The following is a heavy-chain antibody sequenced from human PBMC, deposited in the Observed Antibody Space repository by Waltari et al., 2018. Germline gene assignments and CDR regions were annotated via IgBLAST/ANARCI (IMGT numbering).Heavy chain of an antibody. J-gene: IGHJ4*02. V-gene: IGHV4-38-2*01. CDR1: GYSISSGYY. CDR2: IYHSGST. Sequence: QVQLQESGPGLVKPSETLSLTCAVSGYSISSGYYWGWIRQPPGKGLEWIGSIYHSGSTYYNPSLKSRVTISVDTSKNQFSLKLSSVTAADTAVYYCARVMMGVGFDYWGQGTLVTVSS. D-gene: IGHD3-10*01. CDR3: ARVMMGVGFDY.